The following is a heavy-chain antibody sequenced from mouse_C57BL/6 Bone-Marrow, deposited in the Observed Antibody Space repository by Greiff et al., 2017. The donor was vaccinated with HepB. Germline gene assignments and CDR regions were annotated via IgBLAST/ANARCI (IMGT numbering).Heavy chain of an antibody. CDR2: IYPRSGNT. D-gene: IGHD1-1*01. V-gene: IGHV1-81*01. CDR1: GYTFTSSG. J-gene: IGHJ1*03. Sequence: QVHVKQSGAALARPGASVKLSCKASGYTFTSSGISWVKQRTGQGLEWIGEIYPRSGNTYYNEKFKGKATLTADKSSSTAYMELRSLTSEDSAVYFCARWVLRRYFDVWGTGTTVTVSS. CDR3: ARWVLRRYFDV.